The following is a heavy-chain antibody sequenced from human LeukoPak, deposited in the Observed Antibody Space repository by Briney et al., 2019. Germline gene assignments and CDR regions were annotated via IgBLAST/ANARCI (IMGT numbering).Heavy chain of an antibody. V-gene: IGHV3-33*01. J-gene: IGHJ4*02. D-gene: IGHD3-16*01. Sequence: GRSLRLSWAASGFTFSSYGMHWVRQAPGRGLEWVALIWYDGSYKYYADSVKGRFTISRDNSNNTLYLHMNSLRAEDTAVYYCARGRGTRAPNYFDYWGQGTLVTVSS. CDR3: ARGRGTRAPNYFDY. CDR1: GFTFSSYG. CDR2: IWYDGSYK.